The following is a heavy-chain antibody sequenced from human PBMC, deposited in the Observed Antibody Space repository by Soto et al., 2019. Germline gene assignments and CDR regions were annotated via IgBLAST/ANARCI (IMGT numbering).Heavy chain of an antibody. CDR3: ARDRFLFKIRRSFYGMDV. J-gene: IGHJ6*02. Sequence: QVQLVQSGAEVKKPGSSVKVSCKASGGTFSSYAISWVRQAPGQGLEWMGGIIPIFGTANYAEKFQGRVTITADKSTSTAYMELSSLRSEDTAVYYCARDRFLFKIRRSFYGMDVCGQGTTVTVSS. CDR1: GGTFSSYA. V-gene: IGHV1-69*06. D-gene: IGHD3-16*01. CDR2: IIPIFGTA.